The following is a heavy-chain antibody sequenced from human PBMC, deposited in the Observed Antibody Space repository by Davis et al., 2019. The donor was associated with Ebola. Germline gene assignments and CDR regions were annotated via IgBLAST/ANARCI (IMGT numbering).Heavy chain of an antibody. D-gene: IGHD2-15*01. Sequence: GESLKISCAASGFIFSSYNMNWVRQAPGKGLEWVSYISSRSSTIYFADSVRGRFTISRDNAKNSLYLQMNSLRAEDTAVYYCARARDIVVVVAATLDYWGQGTLVTVSS. CDR1: GFIFSSYN. CDR2: ISSRSSTI. CDR3: ARARDIVVVVAATLDY. V-gene: IGHV3-48*01. J-gene: IGHJ4*02.